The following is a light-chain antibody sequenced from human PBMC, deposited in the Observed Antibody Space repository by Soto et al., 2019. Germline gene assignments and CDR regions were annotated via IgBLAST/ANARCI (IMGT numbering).Light chain of an antibody. CDR1: RSDVGGYNY. V-gene: IGLV2-14*01. J-gene: IGLJ1*01. CDR3: SSYTSSSTPYV. Sequence: QSALTQPASVSGSPGQSITISCTGTRSDVGGYNYVSWYQQHPGKAPKLMIYEVSNRPSGVSNRFSGSKSANTASLTISGLQAEDEADYYCSSYTSSSTPYVFGTGTKLTVL. CDR2: EVS.